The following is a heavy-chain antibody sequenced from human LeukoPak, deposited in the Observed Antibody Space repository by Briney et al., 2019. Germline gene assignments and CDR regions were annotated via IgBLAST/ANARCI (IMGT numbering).Heavy chain of an antibody. CDR3: ATRNYYDSSGFDY. Sequence: SGTLSLTCAVSGGSISSSNWWSWVRQPPGKGLEWIGEIYHSGSTNYNPSLKSRVTISVDKSKNQFSLKLSSVTAADTAVYYCATRNYYDSSGFDYWGQGTLVTVSS. D-gene: IGHD3-22*01. CDR2: IYHSGST. CDR1: GGSISSSNW. V-gene: IGHV4-4*02. J-gene: IGHJ4*02.